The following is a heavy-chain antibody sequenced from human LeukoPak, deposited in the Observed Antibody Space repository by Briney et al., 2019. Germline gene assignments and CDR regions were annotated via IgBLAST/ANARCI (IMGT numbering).Heavy chain of an antibody. V-gene: IGHV4-59*01. CDR3: ARGLYYGSGSNY. CDR1: GGSISSYY. Sequence: SETLSLTCTVSGGSISSYYWSWIRQPPGKGLEWIGYIYYSGSTDYNPSLKSRVTISIDTSKNQFSLKLSSVTAADTAVYYCARGLYYGSGSNYWGRGTLVTVSS. CDR2: IYYSGST. J-gene: IGHJ4*02. D-gene: IGHD3-10*01.